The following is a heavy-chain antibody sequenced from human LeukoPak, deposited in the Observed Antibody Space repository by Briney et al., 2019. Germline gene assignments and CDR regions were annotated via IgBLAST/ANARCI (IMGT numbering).Heavy chain of an antibody. CDR1: GFTFSGYS. CDR2: FGTRSTSV. Sequence: PGGSLRLSCTASGFTFSGYSMNWIRQAPGKGLEWVSSFGTRSTSVYHAGSVEGRLAISRDNAKNSLYLQMNSLRAEDTALYYCAREVSEGFDFWGQGTLVTVSS. D-gene: IGHD3-22*01. J-gene: IGHJ4*02. CDR3: AREVSEGFDF. V-gene: IGHV3-21*01.